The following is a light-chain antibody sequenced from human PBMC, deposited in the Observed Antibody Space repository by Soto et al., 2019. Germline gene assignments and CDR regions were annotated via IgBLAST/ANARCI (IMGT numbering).Light chain of an antibody. Sequence: IVMTQSPATLSVSPGERATLSCRASQSVSSNFAWYQQKPGQAPRLLIYDASTRATGIPARFSGSGSGTEFTLTISSLKSEDFAVYYGQQYKKWPRTFGHGTKVDIK. CDR1: QSVSSN. V-gene: IGKV3-15*01. CDR3: QQYKKWPRT. J-gene: IGKJ1*01. CDR2: DAS.